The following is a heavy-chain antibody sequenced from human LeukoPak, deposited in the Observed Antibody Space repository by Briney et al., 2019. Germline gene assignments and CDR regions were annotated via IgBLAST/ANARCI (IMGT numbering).Heavy chain of an antibody. D-gene: IGHD3-10*01. CDR3: ASAEGYYGSGPFDY. CDR1: GGSLSSGSYY. CDR2: IYTSGSS. J-gene: IGHJ4*02. Sequence: SETLSLTCTVSGGSLSSGSYYWRWIRQPAGGGLEWVGRIYTSGSSNYNHSLKSQVTISVDTSKNQFSLKLSSVTAADTAVYYCASAEGYYGSGPFDYWGQGTLVTVSS. V-gene: IGHV4-61*02.